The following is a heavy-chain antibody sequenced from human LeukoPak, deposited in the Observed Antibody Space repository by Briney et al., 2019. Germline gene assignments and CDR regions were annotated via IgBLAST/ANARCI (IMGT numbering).Heavy chain of an antibody. CDR2: INPNSGDT. J-gene: IGHJ4*02. V-gene: IGHV1-2*02. D-gene: IGHD2-2*03. CDR3: AREGLDY. Sequence: ASVTVSCKASGYTFTDYYIHWVRQAPGQGLEWMGWINPNSGDTNSAQNFQGRVTMTRDTSINTAYMELSRLRSDDTAVYYCAREGLDYWGQGTLVTVSS. CDR1: GYTFTDYY.